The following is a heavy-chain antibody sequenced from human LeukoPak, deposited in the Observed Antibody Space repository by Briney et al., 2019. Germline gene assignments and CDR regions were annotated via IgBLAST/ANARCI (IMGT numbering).Heavy chain of an antibody. J-gene: IGHJ4*02. D-gene: IGHD3-3*01. V-gene: IGHV3-30*02. CDR3: AKGPITIFGVVRFDY. CDR1: GFTFSSYG. CDR2: IRYDGNNK. Sequence: SGGSLRLSCAASGFTFSSYGMHWVRQAPGKGLEWVAFIRYDGNNKYYADSVKGRFTISRDNSKNTLYLQMNSLRAEDTAVYYCAKGPITIFGVVRFDYSGQGNLFTASS.